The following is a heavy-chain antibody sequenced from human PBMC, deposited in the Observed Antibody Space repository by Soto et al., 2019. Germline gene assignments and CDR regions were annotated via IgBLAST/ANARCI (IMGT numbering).Heavy chain of an antibody. CDR3: ARGRGPSELDY. J-gene: IGHJ4*02. Sequence: SETLSLTCAVYGVSFSGYYWSWIRQPPGKGLEWIGEINHSGSTNYNPSLKSRVTISVDTSKNQFSLKLSSVTAADTAVYYCARGRGPSELDYWSQGTLVTVSS. CDR1: GVSFSGYY. V-gene: IGHV4-34*01. D-gene: IGHD1-26*01. CDR2: INHSGST.